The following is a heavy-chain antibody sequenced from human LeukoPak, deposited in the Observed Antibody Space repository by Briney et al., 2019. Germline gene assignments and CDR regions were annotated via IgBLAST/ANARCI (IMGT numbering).Heavy chain of an antibody. V-gene: IGHV4-59*01. CDR2: VYSSGAT. Sequence: PSETLSLTCSVSGSSINSCYWCLVRQVPGKGLDWIGFVYSSGATNYNPSLKSRVSISVDTSKNQVSLNLNSVTAADTAVYYCAWAPSDPYPPFDSWGPGTLVTVSS. CDR3: AWAPSDPYPPFDS. CDR1: GSSINSCY. J-gene: IGHJ4*02. D-gene: IGHD1-26*01.